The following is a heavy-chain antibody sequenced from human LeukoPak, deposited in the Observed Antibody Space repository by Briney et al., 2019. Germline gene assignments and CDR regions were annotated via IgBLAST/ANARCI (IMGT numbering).Heavy chain of an antibody. D-gene: IGHD3-22*01. V-gene: IGHV3-9*01. Sequence: PGGSLRLSCAASGFTFDDYAMHWVRQAPGKGLEWVSGISWKSGSIAYVDSVKGRFTISRDNAKNSLYLQMNSLRAEDTALYYRAKDMTGRVQYYYDSSGYAFDIWGQGTMVTVSS. J-gene: IGHJ3*02. CDR1: GFTFDDYA. CDR2: ISWKSGSI. CDR3: AKDMTGRVQYYYDSSGYAFDI.